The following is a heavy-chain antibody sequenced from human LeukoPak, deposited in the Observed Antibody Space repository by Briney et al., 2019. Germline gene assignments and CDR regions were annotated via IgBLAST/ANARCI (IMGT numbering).Heavy chain of an antibody. CDR3: ARVTTGTSCYDY. D-gene: IGHD2-2*01. V-gene: IGHV4-31*03. Sequence: SQTLSLTCSVTGGSISSSESHWSWIRQHPGQGLEWIGYISYNGDTSYCPSLRSRVVISLDTSKNQFSLKLTSVTAADTAVYYCARVTTGTSCYDYWGQGTRVTVSS. CDR1: GGSISSSESH. CDR2: ISYNGDT. J-gene: IGHJ4*02.